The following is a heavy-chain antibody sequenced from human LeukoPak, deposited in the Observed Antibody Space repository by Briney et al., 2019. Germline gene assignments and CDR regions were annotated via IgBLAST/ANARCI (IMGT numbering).Heavy chain of an antibody. V-gene: IGHV4-59*02. Sequence: SETLSLTCSVSGGSVTSYYWSWIRQPPGKGLEWIGYIYYSGSTNYNPSLKSRVIILVDMSKNQFSLKLSSVTAADTAVYYCARDRSGRYYYDSSGYTPWGQGTLVTVSS. D-gene: IGHD3-22*01. J-gene: IGHJ5*02. CDR1: GGSVTSYY. CDR2: IYYSGST. CDR3: ARDRSGRYYYDSSGYTP.